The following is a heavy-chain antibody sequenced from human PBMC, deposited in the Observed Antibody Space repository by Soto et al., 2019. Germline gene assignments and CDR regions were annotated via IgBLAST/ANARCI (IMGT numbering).Heavy chain of an antibody. Sequence: EVQLLESGGGLVQPGGSLRLSCAASGFTFSSYSMNWVRQAPGKGLEWVSSISSSSSYIYYADSVKGRFTISRDNAKNSLYLQMNSLRAEDTAVYYCARDLSRYDSSGLAWGQGTLVTVSS. CDR3: ARDLSRYDSSGLA. CDR2: ISSSSSYI. D-gene: IGHD3-22*01. CDR1: GFTFSSYS. V-gene: IGHV3-21*01. J-gene: IGHJ5*02.